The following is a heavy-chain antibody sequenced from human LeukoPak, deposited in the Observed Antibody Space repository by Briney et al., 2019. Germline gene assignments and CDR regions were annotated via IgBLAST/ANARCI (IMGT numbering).Heavy chain of an antibody. Sequence: PSETLSLTCTVSGGSISTGNYYWSWIRQPAGKGLEWIGRIYTSGSTNYNPSLKSRVTMSVDTSKNQFSLKLSSVTAADTAVYYCARTPGSFDYWGQGTLVTVSS. CDR1: GGSISTGNYY. CDR2: IYTSGST. V-gene: IGHV4-61*02. CDR3: ARTPGSFDY. J-gene: IGHJ4*02.